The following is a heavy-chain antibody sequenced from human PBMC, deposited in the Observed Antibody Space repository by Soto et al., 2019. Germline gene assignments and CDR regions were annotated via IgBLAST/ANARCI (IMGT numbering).Heavy chain of an antibody. V-gene: IGHV1-46*01. Sequence: GASVKVSCKASGYIFTSYYIHGVRQAPGQGLEWMGLINPSGGTTNYAQKFQGRVTISVDTSKNQFSLKLSSVTAADTAVYYCASLKVSKSYWFDPWGQGTLVTVS. D-gene: IGHD1-20*01. J-gene: IGHJ5*02. CDR3: ASLKVSKSYWFDP. CDR1: GYIFTSYY. CDR2: INPSGGTT.